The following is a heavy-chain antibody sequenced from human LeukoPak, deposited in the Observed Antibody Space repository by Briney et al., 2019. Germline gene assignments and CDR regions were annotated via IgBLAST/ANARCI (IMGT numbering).Heavy chain of an antibody. CDR2: IYHTGNT. Sequence: SETLSLTCAVSGGSISSSYWWGWVRQPPGKGLEWIGEIYHTGNTNYNPSLKSRVTISVDKSKNQFSLKLSSVTAADTAVYYCARQYNFGYDYWGQGTLVTVSS. CDR1: GGSISSSYW. J-gene: IGHJ4*02. CDR3: ARQYNFGYDY. D-gene: IGHD1-1*01. V-gene: IGHV4-4*02.